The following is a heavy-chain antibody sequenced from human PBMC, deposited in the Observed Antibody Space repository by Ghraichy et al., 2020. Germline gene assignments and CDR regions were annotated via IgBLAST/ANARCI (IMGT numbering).Heavy chain of an antibody. D-gene: IGHD6-19*01. CDR1: GFTFSSYG. J-gene: IGHJ4*02. Sequence: GGSLRLSCAASGFTFSSYGMHWVRQAPGKGLEWVAVISYDGSNKYYADSVKGRFTISRDNSKNTLYLQMNSLRAEDTAVYYCAKDPPRRRISVAGTLSADYWGQGTLVTISS. CDR3: AKDPPRRRISVAGTLSADY. V-gene: IGHV3-30*18. CDR2: ISYDGSNK.